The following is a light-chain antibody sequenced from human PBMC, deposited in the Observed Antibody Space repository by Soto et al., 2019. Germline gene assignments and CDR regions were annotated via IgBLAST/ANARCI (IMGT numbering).Light chain of an antibody. CDR3: SSYTSSSTNVV. CDR1: SSDVGGYNY. V-gene: IGLV2-14*01. CDR2: DVS. J-gene: IGLJ2*01. Sequence: QSALTQPASVSGSPGQLITISCTGTSSDVGGYNYVSWYQQHPGKAPTLMIYDVSNRPSGVSNRFSGSKSGNTASLTISGLQAEDEADYYCSSYTSSSTNVVFGGGTKVTVL.